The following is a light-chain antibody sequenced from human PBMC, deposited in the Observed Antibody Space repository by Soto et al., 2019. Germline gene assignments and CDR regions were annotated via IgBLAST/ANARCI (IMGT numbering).Light chain of an antibody. CDR1: SGHSSYA. CDR2: VNSDGSH. CDR3: QTWGTGFWV. J-gene: IGLJ3*02. V-gene: IGLV4-69*01. Sequence: QLVLTQSPSASACLGASVELTCTLSSGHSSYAIAWHQQQPEKGPRYLMRVNSDGSHIKGDGIPDRFSGSSSGAERYLTISSLQSEDEADYYCQTWGTGFWVFGGGTKLTVL.